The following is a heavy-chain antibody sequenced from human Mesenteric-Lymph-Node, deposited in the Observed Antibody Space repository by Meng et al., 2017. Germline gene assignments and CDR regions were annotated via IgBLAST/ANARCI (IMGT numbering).Heavy chain of an antibody. V-gene: IGHV3-23*01. CDR2: LSGSGDKT. CDR3: AKVRGTAADGQRGFFES. Sequence: GESLKISCAASGFTFSSYAMSWVRQAPGKGLEWVAGLSGSGDKTYYADSVKGRFTISRDNSKNTLSLQMNRLRAEDTAVYYCAKVRGTAADGQRGFFESWGQGTLVTVSS. D-gene: IGHD6-13*01. J-gene: IGHJ4*02. CDR1: GFTFSSYA.